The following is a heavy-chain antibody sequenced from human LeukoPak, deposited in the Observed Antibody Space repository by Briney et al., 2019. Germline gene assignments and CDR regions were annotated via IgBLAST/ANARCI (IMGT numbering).Heavy chain of an antibody. CDR2: IYYSGST. CDR1: GGSISSGDYY. D-gene: IGHD2-2*01. CDR3: ARLHTPYCSSTSCYRNDAFDI. V-gene: IGHV4-30-4*08. J-gene: IGHJ3*02. Sequence: PSQTLSLTCTVSGGSISSGDYYWSWIRQPPGKGLEWIGYIYYSGSTNYNPSLKSRVTISVDTSKNQFSLKLSSVTAADTAVYYCARLHTPYCSSTSCYRNDAFDIWGQGTMVTVSS.